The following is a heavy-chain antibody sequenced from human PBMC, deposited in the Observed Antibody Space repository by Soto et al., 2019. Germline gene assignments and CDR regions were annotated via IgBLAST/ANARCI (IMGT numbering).Heavy chain of an antibody. V-gene: IGHV4-39*01. CDR3: ARPGGSVVTAIYFDY. D-gene: IGHD2-21*02. Sequence: PSEPLSLTGTVSGGSISGSRDYLSWIRQPPGKGLEWIGSIYYSGSTYYNPSLKSRVTISVDTSKNQFSLKLSSVTAADTAVYYCARPGGSVVTAIYFDYWGQGTLVTVS. CDR1: GGSISGSRDY. J-gene: IGHJ4*02. CDR2: IYYSGST.